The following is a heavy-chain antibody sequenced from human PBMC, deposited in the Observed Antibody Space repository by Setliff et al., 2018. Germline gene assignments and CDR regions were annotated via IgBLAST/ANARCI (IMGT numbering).Heavy chain of an antibody. J-gene: IGHJ4*02. D-gene: IGHD6-19*01. CDR1: GYSISTGYY. Sequence: PSETLSLTCAVSGYSISTGYYWGWIRQPPGKGLEWIGSTYHSGSTYYNPSLKSRVTISVDTSKNQFSLRLSSVTAADTAVYYCARVLSSGWEGDYWGQGTLVTVSS. CDR3: ARVLSSGWEGDY. V-gene: IGHV4-38-2*01. CDR2: TYHSGST.